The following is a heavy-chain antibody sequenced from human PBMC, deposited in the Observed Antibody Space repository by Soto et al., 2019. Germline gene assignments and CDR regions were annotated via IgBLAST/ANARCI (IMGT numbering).Heavy chain of an antibody. V-gene: IGHV4-30-4*01. D-gene: IGHD1-7*01. CDR3: ARVLTGNTENIFDY. Sequence: PTETLSLTCTVSGGSISSGDYYWSWIRQPPGKGLEWIGYIYYSGSTYYNPSLKSRVTISVDTSKNQFSLKLSSVTAADTAVYYCARVLTGNTENIFDYWGQGTLVTVSS. CDR2: IYYSGST. J-gene: IGHJ4*02. CDR1: GGSISSGDYY.